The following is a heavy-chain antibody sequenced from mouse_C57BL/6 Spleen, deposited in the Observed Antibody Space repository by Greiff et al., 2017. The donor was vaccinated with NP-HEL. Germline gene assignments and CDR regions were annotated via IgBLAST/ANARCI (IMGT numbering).Heavy chain of an antibody. V-gene: IGHV1-26*01. CDR1: GYTFTDYY. CDR3: ARWGDSVPYFDV. J-gene: IGHJ1*03. CDR2: INPNNGGT. D-gene: IGHD3-2*02. Sequence: EVQLQQSGPELVKPGASVKISCKASGYTFTDYYMNWVKQSHGKSLEWIGDINPNNGGTSYNQKFKGKATLTVDKSSSTAYMELRSLTSEDSAVYYCARWGDSVPYFDVWGTGTTVTVSS.